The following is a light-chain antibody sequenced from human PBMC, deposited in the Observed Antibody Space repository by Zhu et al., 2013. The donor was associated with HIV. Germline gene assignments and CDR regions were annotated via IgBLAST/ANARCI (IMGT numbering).Light chain of an antibody. CDR1: QSISSY. CDR2: AAS. CDR3: QQSYNTPWT. J-gene: IGKJ1*01. V-gene: IGKV1-39*01. Sequence: DIQMTQSPSSLSASVGDRVTITCRASQSISSYLNWYQQKPGKAPKLLIYAASSLQSGVPSRFSGSGSGTDFTLTISSLQPEDFATYYCQQSYNTPWTFGHGTKLEMK.